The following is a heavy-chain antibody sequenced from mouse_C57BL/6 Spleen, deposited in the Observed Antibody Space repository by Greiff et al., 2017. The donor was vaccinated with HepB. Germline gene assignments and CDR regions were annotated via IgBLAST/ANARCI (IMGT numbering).Heavy chain of an antibody. CDR1: GYTFTSYW. V-gene: IGHV1-55*01. CDR3: ARWHGSSPWFAY. CDR2: IYPGSGST. Sequence: VQLQQLGAELVKPGASVKMSCKASGYTFTSYWITWVKQRPGQGLEWIGDIYPGSGSTNYNEKFKSKATLTVDTSSSTAYMQLSSLTSEDSAVYYCARWHGSSPWFAYWGQGTLVTVSA. D-gene: IGHD1-1*01. J-gene: IGHJ3*01.